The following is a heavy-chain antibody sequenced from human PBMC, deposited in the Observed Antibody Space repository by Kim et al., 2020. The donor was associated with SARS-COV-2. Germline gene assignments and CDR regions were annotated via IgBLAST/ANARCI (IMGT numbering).Heavy chain of an antibody. J-gene: IGHJ4*02. CDR3: AKDRRWGLWFREVYFDY. V-gene: IGHV3-43*02. CDR1: GFTFDDYA. D-gene: IGHD3-10*01. Sequence: GGSLRLSCAASGFTFDDYAMHWVRQAPGKGLEWVSLISGDGGSTYYADSVKGRFTISRDNSKNSLYLQMNSLRTEDTALYYCAKDRRWGLWFREVYFDYWGQGTLVTVSS. CDR2: ISGDGGST.